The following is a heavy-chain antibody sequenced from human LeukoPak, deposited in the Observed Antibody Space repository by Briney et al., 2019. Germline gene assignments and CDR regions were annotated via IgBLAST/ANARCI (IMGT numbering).Heavy chain of an antibody. J-gene: IGHJ5*02. CDR1: GFTFSIYE. CDR2: ISSSGSTI. Sequence: GGSLRLSCAASGFTFSIYEMNWVRQAPGKGLEWVSYISSSGSTIYYADSVKGRFTISRDNAKNSLYLQMNSLRAEDTAVYYCARGVYYYGSGSYETEFTDSNWFDPWGQGTLVTVSS. V-gene: IGHV3-48*03. D-gene: IGHD3-10*01. CDR3: ARGVYYYGSGSYETEFTDSNWFDP.